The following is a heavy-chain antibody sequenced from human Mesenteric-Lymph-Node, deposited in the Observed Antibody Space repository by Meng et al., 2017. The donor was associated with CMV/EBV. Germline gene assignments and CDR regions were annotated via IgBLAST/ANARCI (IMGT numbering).Heavy chain of an antibody. D-gene: IGHD2-2*01. J-gene: IGHJ5*02. Sequence: SISSGGYYLSWIRQHPGKGLEWIGYIYYSGSTYYNPSLKSRVTISVDTSKNQFSLKLSSVTAADTAVYYCARGVIVVVPAANNILDPWGQGTLVTVSS. CDR2: IYYSGST. CDR1: SISSGGYY. CDR3: ARGVIVVVPAANNILDP. V-gene: IGHV4-31*02.